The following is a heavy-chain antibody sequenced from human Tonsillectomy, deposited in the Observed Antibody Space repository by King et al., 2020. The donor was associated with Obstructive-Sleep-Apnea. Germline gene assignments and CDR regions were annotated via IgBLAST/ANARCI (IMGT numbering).Heavy chain of an antibody. D-gene: IGHD2-21*02. J-gene: IGHJ4*02. Sequence: VQLQESGPGLVKPSETLSLTCTVSGYSISSGYYWGWIRQPPGKGLEWIGSNFHSGSTYYNPSLKSRVTISVDTSKHQFSLKLSSVTAADTAVYYCARDGDYYSWGQGTLVTVSS. V-gene: IGHV4-38-2*02. CDR1: GYSISSGYY. CDR2: NFHSGST. CDR3: ARDGDYYS.